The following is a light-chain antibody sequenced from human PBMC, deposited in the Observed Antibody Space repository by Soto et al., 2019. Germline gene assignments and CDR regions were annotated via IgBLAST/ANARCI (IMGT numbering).Light chain of an antibody. CDR2: GAS. V-gene: IGKV1-39*01. CDR3: QQSYSTPYT. CDR1: QSISNY. Sequence: DIQMTHSPPSLSASVGARVTITCRATQSISNYLNWYQQKPGKAPKLLIYGASNLESGVPSRFSGSGSGTDFTLTIDSLQPEDFGTYYCQQSYSTPYTFGQGTILEIK. J-gene: IGKJ2*01.